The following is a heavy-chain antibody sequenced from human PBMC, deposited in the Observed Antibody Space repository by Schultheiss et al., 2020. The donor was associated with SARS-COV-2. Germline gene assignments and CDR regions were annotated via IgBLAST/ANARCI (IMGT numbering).Heavy chain of an antibody. CDR1: GGSISSGGYY. D-gene: IGHD3-16*01. V-gene: IGHV4-31*03. Sequence: SETLSLTCTVSGGSISSGGYYWSWIRQHPGKGLEWIGYIYYSGSTYYNPSLKSRVTISVDTSKNQFSLKLSSVTAADTAVYYCARAAGLRRHDYVYDIWGQGTMVTVSS. CDR3: ARAAGLRRHDYVYDI. CDR2: IYYSGST. J-gene: IGHJ3*02.